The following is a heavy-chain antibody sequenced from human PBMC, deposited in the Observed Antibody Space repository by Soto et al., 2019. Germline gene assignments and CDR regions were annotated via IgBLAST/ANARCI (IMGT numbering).Heavy chain of an antibody. J-gene: IGHJ4*02. CDR3: ARVPPIAAAGTSHFDY. D-gene: IGHD6-13*01. CDR1: GYTFTSYG. V-gene: IGHV1-18*01. CDR2: ISAYNGNT. Sequence: RASVKVSCKASGYTFTSYGISWVRQAPGQGLEWMGWISAYNGNTNYAQKLQGRVTMTTDTSTSTAYMELRSLRSDDTAVYYCARVPPIAAAGTSHFDYWGQGTLVTVSS.